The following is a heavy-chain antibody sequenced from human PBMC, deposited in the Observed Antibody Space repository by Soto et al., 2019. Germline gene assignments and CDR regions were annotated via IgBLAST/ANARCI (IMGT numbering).Heavy chain of an antibody. CDR3: ATTKFCSGGSCSHFDY. D-gene: IGHD2-15*01. CDR1: GGSFSGYY. V-gene: IGHV4-34*01. Sequence: QVQLQQWGAGLLKPSETLSLTCAVYGGSFSGYYWSWIRQPPGKGLEWIGEINHSGSTNYNPYLNSRVTISVDPSKNQFSRKLSSVTAADTAVYYCATTKFCSGGSCSHFDYWGQGTLVTVSS. J-gene: IGHJ4*02. CDR2: INHSGST.